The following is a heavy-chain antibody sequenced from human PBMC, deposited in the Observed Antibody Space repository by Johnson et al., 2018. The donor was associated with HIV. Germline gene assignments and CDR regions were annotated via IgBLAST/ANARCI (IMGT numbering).Heavy chain of an antibody. Sequence: VQLVESGGDSVQPGGSLRLSCAASGFIFSYYWMHGVRQAPGKGLIWVACIKPDGSDTNYADSVKGRFTISRDNAKNTVYLQMDSLRDEDMAVYYCARGALGSFDIWGQGTMVTVSA. V-gene: IGHV3-74*01. CDR3: ARGALGSFDI. D-gene: IGHD3-10*01. CDR2: IKPDGSDT. CDR1: GFIFSYYW. J-gene: IGHJ3*02.